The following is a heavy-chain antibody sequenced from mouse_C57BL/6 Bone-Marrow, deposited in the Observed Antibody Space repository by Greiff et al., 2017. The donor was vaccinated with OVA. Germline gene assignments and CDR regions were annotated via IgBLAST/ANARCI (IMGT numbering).Heavy chain of an antibody. D-gene: IGHD2-3*01. J-gene: IGHJ1*03. CDR2: SRNKANDYTT. CDR3: ARDAYDGHWYFDV. Sequence: EVKVVESGGGLVQSGRSLRLSCATSGFTFSDFYMEWVRQAPGKGLEWIAASRNKANDYTTEYSASVKGRFIVSRDTSQSILYLQMNALRAEDTAIYYCARDAYDGHWYFDVWGTGTTVTVSS. V-gene: IGHV7-1*01. CDR1: GFTFSDFY.